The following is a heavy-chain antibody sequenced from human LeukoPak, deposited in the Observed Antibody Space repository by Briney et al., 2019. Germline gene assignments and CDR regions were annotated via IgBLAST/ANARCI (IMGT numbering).Heavy chain of an antibody. CDR3: ARDTLPTDWNDGAFDI. Sequence: SQTLSLACTVSGGSISSGGYYWSWIRQPPGKGLEWIGYIYHSGSTYYNPSLKSRVTISVDRSKNQFSLKLSSVTAADTAVYYCARDTLPTDWNDGAFDIWGQGTMVTVSS. CDR1: GGSISSGGYY. D-gene: IGHD1-1*01. J-gene: IGHJ3*02. V-gene: IGHV4-30-2*01. CDR2: IYHSGST.